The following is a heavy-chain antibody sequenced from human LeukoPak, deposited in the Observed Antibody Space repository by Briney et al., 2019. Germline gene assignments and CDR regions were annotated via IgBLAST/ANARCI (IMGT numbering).Heavy chain of an antibody. CDR3: ARARTAAGSWFDP. J-gene: IGHJ5*02. V-gene: IGHV4-59*01. CDR2: IYYSGST. CDR1: GGSISSYY. D-gene: IGHD6-13*01. Sequence: PSETLSLTCTASGGSISSYYWSWIRQPPGKGLEWIGYIYYSGSTNYNPSLKSRVTISVDTFKNQFSLKLSSVTAADTAVYYCARARTAAGSWFDPWGQGTLVTVSS.